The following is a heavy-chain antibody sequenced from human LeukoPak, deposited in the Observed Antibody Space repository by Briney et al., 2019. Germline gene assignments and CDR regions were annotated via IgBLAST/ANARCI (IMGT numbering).Heavy chain of an antibody. D-gene: IGHD2-15*01. J-gene: IGHJ3*01. Sequence: GGSLRLSCAASGFTFSSYWMSWVRQAPGKGLEWVANIKQDGSEKYYVDSVKGRFTISRDNTKNSLYLQMNSLAVEDTAVYYCVKEGGSPGGFDFWGQGTMVTVSS. CDR2: IKQDGSEK. CDR1: GFTFSSYW. V-gene: IGHV3-7*01. CDR3: VKEGGSPGGFDF.